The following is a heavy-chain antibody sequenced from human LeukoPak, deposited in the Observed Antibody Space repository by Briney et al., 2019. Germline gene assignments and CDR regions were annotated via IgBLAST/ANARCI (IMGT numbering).Heavy chain of an antibody. J-gene: IGHJ3*02. CDR3: ARGAEMATIRIIEGDAFDI. CDR1: GGSLTSSSYY. CDR2: IYYSGST. D-gene: IGHD5-24*01. Sequence: PSETLSLTCTVSGGSLTSSSYYWGWIRQPPGKGLEWIGSIYYSGSTYYKSSLKSRVTISLDTSKNQFSLKLSSVTAADTAVYYCARGAEMATIRIIEGDAFDIWGQGTMVTVSS. V-gene: IGHV4-39*07.